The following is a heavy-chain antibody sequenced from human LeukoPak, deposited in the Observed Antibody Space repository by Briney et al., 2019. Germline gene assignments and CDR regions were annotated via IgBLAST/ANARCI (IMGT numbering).Heavy chain of an antibody. V-gene: IGHV1-46*01. CDR3: AREPMGIAVAGSGYFDY. CDR2: INPSGGST. Sequence: ASVKVSCKASGYTFTSYYMHWVRQAPGQGLEWMGIINPSGGSTSYAQKFRGRVTMTRDTSTSTVYMELSSLRSEDTAVYCCAREPMGIAVAGSGYFDYWGQGTLVTVSS. CDR1: GYTFTSYY. D-gene: IGHD6-19*01. J-gene: IGHJ4*02.